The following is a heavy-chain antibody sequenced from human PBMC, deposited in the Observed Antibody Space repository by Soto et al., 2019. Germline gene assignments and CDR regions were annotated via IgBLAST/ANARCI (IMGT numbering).Heavy chain of an antibody. D-gene: IGHD4-17*01. CDR2: IDPSDSQT. Sequence: GESLKISCKGSGYSFAGYWITWVRQKPGKGLEWMGRIDPSDSQTYYSPSFQGQVTISADKSISTAYLQWSSLKASDTAMYYCARHGGRDYGGLPTGYWGQGTLVTVSS. V-gene: IGHV5-10-1*04. J-gene: IGHJ4*02. CDR3: ARHGGRDYGGLPTGY. CDR1: GYSFAGYW.